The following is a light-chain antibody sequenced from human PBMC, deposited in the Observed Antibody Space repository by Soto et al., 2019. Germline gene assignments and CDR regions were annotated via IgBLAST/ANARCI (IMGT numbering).Light chain of an antibody. CDR1: QSVSSSY. CDR2: GAS. CDR3: QHYDSSPPYT. Sequence: EIVLTQSPGTLSLSPGERATLSCRASQSVSSSYLAWYQQKPGQAPRLLISGASGRATGIPVRFSSGGSETVFTLTISSLEPEDFAVYYCQHYDSSPPYTFGQGTKLEIK. V-gene: IGKV3-20*01. J-gene: IGKJ2*01.